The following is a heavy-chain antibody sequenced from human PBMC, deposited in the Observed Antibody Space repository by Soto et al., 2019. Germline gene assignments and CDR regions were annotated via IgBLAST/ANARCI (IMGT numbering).Heavy chain of an antibody. CDR3: AKEAARPPYYFDY. CDR1: GFTFDDYA. CDR2: ISWNSGSI. D-gene: IGHD6-6*01. J-gene: IGHJ4*02. Sequence: AGGSLRLSCAASGFTFDDYAMHWVRQAPGKGLEWVSGISWNSGSIGYADSVKGRFTISRDNAKNSLYLQMNSLRAEDTALYYCAKEAARPPYYFDYWGQGTLVTVSS. V-gene: IGHV3-9*01.